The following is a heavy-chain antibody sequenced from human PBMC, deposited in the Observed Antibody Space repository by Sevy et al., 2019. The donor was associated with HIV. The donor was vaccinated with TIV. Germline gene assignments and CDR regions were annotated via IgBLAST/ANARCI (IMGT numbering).Heavy chain of an antibody. Sequence: GGSLRLSCAVSGFSFDSYGMIWVRQAPGKGLEWVSGISGSGTRTYYADSVKGRFIISRDNSKNTLYLQMNSLRSEDTAIYYWAKGGGGHYDPDEIGYYFYYYNMDVCGKGTTVTVSS. D-gene: IGHD3-22*01. J-gene: IGHJ6*03. CDR3: AKGGGGHYDPDEIGYYFYYYNMDV. CDR1: GFSFDSYG. CDR2: ISGSGTRT. V-gene: IGHV3-23*01.